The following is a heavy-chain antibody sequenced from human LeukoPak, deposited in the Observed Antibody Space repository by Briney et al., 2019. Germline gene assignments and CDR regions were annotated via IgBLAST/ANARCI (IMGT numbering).Heavy chain of an antibody. Sequence: KTSETLSLTCTVSGGSVSSGSYYWSWIRQPPGKGLEWIGEVHLDGRTNYNPSLESRLTMSVDVSENQVSLKLTSVTAADTAVYYCAREGGFYRPLDYSGQGTLVTVSS. D-gene: IGHD3-3*01. J-gene: IGHJ4*02. CDR3: AREGGFYRPLDY. V-gene: IGHV4-61*01. CDR2: VHLDGRT. CDR1: GGSVSSGSYY.